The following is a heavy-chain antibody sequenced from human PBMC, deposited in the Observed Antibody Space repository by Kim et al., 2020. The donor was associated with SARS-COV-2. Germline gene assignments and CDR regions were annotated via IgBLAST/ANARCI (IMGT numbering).Heavy chain of an antibody. Sequence: GGSLRLSCAASGLSFSDSYINWGRQAPGKGLEWLSFISTRGESIFYADSVEGRFTISRDNAKNSLYLQMNYLRDEDTAVYYFARSGNGYNAFGIWGQG. CDR2: ISTRGESI. J-gene: IGHJ4*02. V-gene: IGHV3-11*01. D-gene: IGHD5-12*01. CDR1: GLSFSDSY. CDR3: ARSGNGYNAFGI.